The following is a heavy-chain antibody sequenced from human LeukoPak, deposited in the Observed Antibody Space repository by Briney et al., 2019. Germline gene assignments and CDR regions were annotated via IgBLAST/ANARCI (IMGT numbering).Heavy chain of an antibody. CDR1: RYTFTGSY. J-gene: IGHJ4*02. V-gene: IGHV1-2*02. D-gene: IGHD1-1*01. Sequence: ASVRVSCKASRYTFTGSYMHRVRQAPGQGFEWIGWISPASGATNYAQNFQGRVTLTTDTSITTAYMELSSLTSDDTASYYCLNEHGGWGQGTPVTVSS. CDR3: LNEHGG. CDR2: ISPASGAT.